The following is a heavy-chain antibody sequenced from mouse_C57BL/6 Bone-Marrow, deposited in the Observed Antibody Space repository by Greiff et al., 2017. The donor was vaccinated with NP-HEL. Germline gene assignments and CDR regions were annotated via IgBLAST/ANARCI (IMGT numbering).Heavy chain of an antibody. CDR1: GYTFTSYW. D-gene: IGHD3-2*02. CDR3: ARDSGYAFDY. CDR2: INPNNGGT. Sequence: VMLSCKASGYTFTSYWMHWLKQRPGQGLEWIGNINPNNGGTNDNEKFKTKATLTVDKSSSTAYMQLSSLTSEDSAVYYCARDSGYAFDYWGQGTTLTVSS. V-gene: IGHV1-53*01. J-gene: IGHJ2*01.